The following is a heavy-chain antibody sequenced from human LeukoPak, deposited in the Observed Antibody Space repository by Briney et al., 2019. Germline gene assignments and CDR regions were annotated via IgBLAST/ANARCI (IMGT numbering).Heavy chain of an antibody. D-gene: IGHD5-12*01. V-gene: IGHV3-74*01. CDR3: AREYSGYDSLDY. J-gene: IGHJ4*02. CDR2: INSDGSST. Sequence: GGSLRLSCAASGFTFTSYWMHWVRQAPGKGLVWVSHINSDGSSTSYADSVKGRFTISRDNAKNTLYPQMNSLRAEDTAVYYCAREYSGYDSLDYWGQGTLVTVSS. CDR1: GFTFTSYW.